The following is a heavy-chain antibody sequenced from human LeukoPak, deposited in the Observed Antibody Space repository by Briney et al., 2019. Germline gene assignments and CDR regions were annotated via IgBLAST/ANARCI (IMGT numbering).Heavy chain of an antibody. CDR1: GFTFSSNW. CDR2: INSDGTNT. J-gene: IGHJ4*02. V-gene: IGHV3-74*01. D-gene: IGHD4-17*01. Sequence: GGSLRLSCAASGFTFSSNWMYWLRQAPGKGPVWVSRINSDGTNTNYADSVKGRFTISRDNAKNTLYLQMNSLRAEDTAVYYCARDRRGTVTTFDYWGQGTLVTVSS. CDR3: ARDRRGTVTTFDY.